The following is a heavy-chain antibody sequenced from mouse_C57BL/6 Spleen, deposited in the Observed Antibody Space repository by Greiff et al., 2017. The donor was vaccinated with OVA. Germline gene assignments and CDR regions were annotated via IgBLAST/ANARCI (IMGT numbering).Heavy chain of an antibody. J-gene: IGHJ1*03. CDR2: IWGDGST. Sequence: VKLVESGPGLVAPSQRLSITCTVSGFSLTSYGVSWVRQPPGKGLEWLGVIWGDGSTNYHSALISRLSISKDNSKSQVFLKLNSLQTDDTATYYCAKPAGKRGNWYFDVWGTGTTVTVSS. CDR1: GFSLTSYG. CDR3: AKPAGKRGNWYFDV. V-gene: IGHV2-3*01. D-gene: IGHD4-1*01.